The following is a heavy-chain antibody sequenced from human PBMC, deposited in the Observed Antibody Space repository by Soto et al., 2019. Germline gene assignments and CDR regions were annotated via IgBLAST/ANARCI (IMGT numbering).Heavy chain of an antibody. V-gene: IGHV1-69*01. J-gene: IGHJ6*02. D-gene: IGHD2-2*01. CDR3: ARSQGSSTSLEIYYYYYYGMDV. Sequence: QVQLVQSGAEVKKPGSSVKVSCKASGSTFSSYAISWVRQAPGQGLEWMGGIIPISDTTNYAQKFQGRVTITADESTSTAYMELSSLRSEDTAVYYCARSQGSSTSLEIYYYYYYGMDVWGQGTMVTVSS. CDR1: GSTFSSYA. CDR2: IIPISDTT.